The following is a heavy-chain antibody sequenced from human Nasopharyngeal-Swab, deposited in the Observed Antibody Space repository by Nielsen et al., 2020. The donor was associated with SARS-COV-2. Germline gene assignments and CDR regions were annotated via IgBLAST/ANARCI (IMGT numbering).Heavy chain of an antibody. D-gene: IGHD7-27*01. CDR1: GYSISSGYY. Sequence: SETLSLTCAVSGYSISSGYYWSWIRQPAGKGLEWIGRIYTSGSTNYNPSLKSRVTMSVDTSKNQFSLKLSSVTAADTAVYYCARDKWGAEDAFDIWGQGTMVTVSS. J-gene: IGHJ3*02. CDR2: IYTSGST. CDR3: ARDKWGAEDAFDI. V-gene: IGHV4-4*07.